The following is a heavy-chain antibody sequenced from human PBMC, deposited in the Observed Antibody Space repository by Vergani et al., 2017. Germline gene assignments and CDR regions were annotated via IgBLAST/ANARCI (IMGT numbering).Heavy chain of an antibody. CDR3: ARDLSAVPDVNWFDP. V-gene: IGHV1-2*02. CDR2: INPNSGGT. Sequence: QVHLVQSGAEVKKPGTSVKVSCKASGYTFSDYYMHWVRQAPGQGLEWMGWINPNSGGTNYAQKFQGRVTMTRETSISTAYMELSRLRSDDTAVYYCARDLSAVPDVNWFDPWGQGTLVTVSS. CDR1: GYTFSDYY. D-gene: IGHD2-2*01. J-gene: IGHJ5*02.